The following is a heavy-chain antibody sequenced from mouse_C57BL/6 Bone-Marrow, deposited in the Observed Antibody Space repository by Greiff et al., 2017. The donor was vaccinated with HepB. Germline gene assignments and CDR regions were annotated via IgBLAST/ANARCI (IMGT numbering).Heavy chain of an antibody. CDR2: IYPSDSET. CDR1: GYTFTSYW. J-gene: IGHJ2*01. Sequence: VQLQQPGAELVRPGSSVKLSCKASGYTFTSYWMDWVKQRPGQGLEWIGNIYPSDSETPYNQKFKDKATLTVDKSSSTAYMQLSSLTSEDSAVYYCARAPYGNYLYYFDYWGQGTTLTVSS. V-gene: IGHV1-61*01. CDR3: ARAPYGNYLYYFDY. D-gene: IGHD2-1*01.